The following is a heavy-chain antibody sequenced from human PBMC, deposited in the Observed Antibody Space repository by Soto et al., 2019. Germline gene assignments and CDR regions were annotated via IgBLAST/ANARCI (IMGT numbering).Heavy chain of an antibody. Sequence: QVQLVQSGTEVKKPGASVKVSCKASGYTFLDFYIHWVRQAPGQGLEWMGFINPSGGGTTYAQKVQGRLNMTRDTSTSTVYMEQISLRSEDTAIYYCARDKAFSAGYWGQGTLVT. D-gene: IGHD3-3*02. CDR3: ARDKAFSAGY. CDR2: INPSGGGT. V-gene: IGHV1-46*01. J-gene: IGHJ4*02. CDR1: GYTFLDFY.